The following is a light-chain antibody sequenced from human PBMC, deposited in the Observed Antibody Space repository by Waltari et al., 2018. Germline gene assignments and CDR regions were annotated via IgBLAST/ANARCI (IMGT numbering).Light chain of an antibody. V-gene: IGLV2-11*01. CDR3: CSYVGSNIYWV. CDR1: SSDVGGYNY. CDR2: DIN. Sequence: QSALTQPRSVSGSPGQSVTISCTGTSSDVGGYNYVSWYQQHPDKAPKLIIYDINKRPSGVPDRFSGSKSANTASLTISGLQAEDESDYYCCSYVGSNIYWVFGGGTKLTVL. J-gene: IGLJ3*02.